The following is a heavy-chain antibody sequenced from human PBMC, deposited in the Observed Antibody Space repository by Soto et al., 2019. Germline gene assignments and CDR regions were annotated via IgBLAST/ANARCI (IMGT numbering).Heavy chain of an antibody. CDR1: GYTFTGYY. V-gene: IGHV1-2*04. Sequence: QVQLVQSGAEVKKPGASVKVSCKASGYTFTGYYMHWVRQAPGQGLEWMGWINPNSGGTNYAQKFQGWVTMTRDTSISTAYMELSRLRSDDTAVYYCARGGCSGGSCVNQDAFDIWGQGTMVTVSS. CDR2: INPNSGGT. J-gene: IGHJ3*02. CDR3: ARGGCSGGSCVNQDAFDI. D-gene: IGHD2-15*01.